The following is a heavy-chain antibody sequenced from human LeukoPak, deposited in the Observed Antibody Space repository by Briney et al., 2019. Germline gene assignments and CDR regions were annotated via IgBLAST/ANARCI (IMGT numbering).Heavy chain of an antibody. CDR3: AKVGLGNTAIHI. Sequence: ASVKVSCKASGYTFPNYDINWVRQATEQGLEWMGWMNFNSGNTGYAQKFQGRVTMTRNTAISTIYMELSSLKSEDTAIYYCAKVGLGNTAIHIWGQGTMVTVSS. CDR2: MNFNSGNT. D-gene: IGHD3/OR15-3a*01. CDR1: GYTFPNYD. V-gene: IGHV1-8*01. J-gene: IGHJ3*02.